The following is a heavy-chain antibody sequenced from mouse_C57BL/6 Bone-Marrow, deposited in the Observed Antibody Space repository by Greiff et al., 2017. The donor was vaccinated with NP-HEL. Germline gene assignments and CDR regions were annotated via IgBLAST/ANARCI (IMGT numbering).Heavy chain of an antibody. CDR1: GYTFTSYW. V-gene: IGHV1-69*01. Sequence: QVQLQQPGAELVMPGASVKLSCKASGYTFTSYWMHWVKQRPGQGLERIGEIDPSDSYTKYNQKFKGKSTLTVDKSSSTAYMQLSSLTSEDSAVYYCAREGSYDGYYSWFAYWGQGTLVTVSA. D-gene: IGHD2-3*01. CDR2: IDPSDSYT. CDR3: AREGSYDGYYSWFAY. J-gene: IGHJ3*01.